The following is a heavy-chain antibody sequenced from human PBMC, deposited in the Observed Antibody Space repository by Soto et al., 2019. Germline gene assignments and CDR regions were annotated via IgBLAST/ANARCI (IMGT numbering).Heavy chain of an antibody. D-gene: IGHD3-22*01. CDR3: ARAGITMILPVGSFDI. V-gene: IGHV4-30-4*01. J-gene: IGHJ3*02. CDR2: IYYSGST. CDR1: GGSISSGDYY. Sequence: SETLSLTCTVSGGSISSGDYYWSWIRQPPGKGLEWIGYIYYSGSTYYNPSLKSRVTISVDTSKNQFSLKLSSVTAADTAVYYCARAGITMILPVGSFDIWGQGTMVTVSS.